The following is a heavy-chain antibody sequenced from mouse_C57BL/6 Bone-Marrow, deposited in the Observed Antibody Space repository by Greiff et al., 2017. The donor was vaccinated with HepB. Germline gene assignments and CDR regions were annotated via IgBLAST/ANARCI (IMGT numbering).Heavy chain of an antibody. J-gene: IGHJ4*01. D-gene: IGHD2-4*01. CDR2: ISDGGSYT. V-gene: IGHV5-4*01. CDR1: GFTFSSYA. Sequence: EVQLQQSGGGLVKPGGSLKLSCAASGFTFSSYAMSWVRQTPEKRLEWVATISDGGSYTYYPDNVKGRFTISRDNAKNNLYLQMSHLKSEDTAMYYCARDPIYYDYVYAMDYWGQGTSVTVSS. CDR3: ARDPIYYDYVYAMDY.